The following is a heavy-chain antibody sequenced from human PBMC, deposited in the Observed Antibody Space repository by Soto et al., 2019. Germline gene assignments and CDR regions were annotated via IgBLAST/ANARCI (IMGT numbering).Heavy chain of an antibody. V-gene: IGHV1-3*01. J-gene: IGHJ4*02. CDR1: GYTFTSYA. Sequence: ASVKVSCKASGYTFTSYAMHWVRQAPGQRLEWMGWINAGNGNTKYSQKFQGRVTITRDTSASTAYMELSSLRSEDTAVYYCATSSGSYYSYFDYWGQGTLVTVSS. CDR2: INAGNGNT. D-gene: IGHD3-10*01. CDR3: ATSSGSYYSYFDY.